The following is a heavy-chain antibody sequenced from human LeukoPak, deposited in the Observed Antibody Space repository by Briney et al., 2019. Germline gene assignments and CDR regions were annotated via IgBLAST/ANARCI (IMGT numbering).Heavy chain of an antibody. CDR1: GCTFSSYA. Sequence: GGSLRLSCAASGCTFSSYAMSWVRQAPGKGLEWVSAISGTGLTTDYADSVKGHFTISRDNSKNTLYLQMNSLRAEDTAVYYCAKAGYSDYPYYYYYMDVWGNGTTVTVSS. D-gene: IGHD4-11*01. J-gene: IGHJ6*03. CDR3: AKAGYSDYPYYYYYMDV. V-gene: IGHV3-23*01. CDR2: ISGTGLTT.